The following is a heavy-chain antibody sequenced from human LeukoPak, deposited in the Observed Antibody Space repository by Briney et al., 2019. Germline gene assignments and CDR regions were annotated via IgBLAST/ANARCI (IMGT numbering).Heavy chain of an antibody. CDR2: ISSSSSTI. CDR3: ARDTQNNRGRELLQESLVDY. D-gene: IGHD1-26*01. J-gene: IGHJ4*02. Sequence: GGSLRPSCAASGFTFSSYSMNWVRQAPGKGLEWVSYISSSSSTIYYADSVKGRFTISRDNAKNSLYLQMNSLRAEDTAVYYCARDTQNNRGRELLQESLVDYWGQGTLVTVSS. CDR1: GFTFSSYS. V-gene: IGHV3-48*01.